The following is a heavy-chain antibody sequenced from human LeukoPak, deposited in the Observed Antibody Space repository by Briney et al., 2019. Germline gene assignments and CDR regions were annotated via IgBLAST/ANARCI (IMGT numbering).Heavy chain of an antibody. Sequence: PSETLSLTWTLFGGSISSCYWSWIRQPPGKGLEWIGYIYYSGSTNYNPSLKSRVTISVDTSKNQFSLKLSSVTAADTAVYYCARGTKEMATNPQYYYYYMDVWGKGTTVTVSS. CDR3: ARGTKEMATNPQYYYYYMDV. CDR2: IYYSGST. D-gene: IGHD5-24*01. CDR1: GGSISSCY. J-gene: IGHJ6*03. V-gene: IGHV4-59*01.